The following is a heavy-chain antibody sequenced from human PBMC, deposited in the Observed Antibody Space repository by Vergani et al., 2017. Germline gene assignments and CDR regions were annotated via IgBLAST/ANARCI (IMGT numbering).Heavy chain of an antibody. CDR2: IYWNDDQ. D-gene: IGHD5-18*01. J-gene: IGHJ6*03. CDR3: GYGRSEWGTAGCLYPFYYCYYMDV. CDR1: GFSLITRGVS. V-gene: IGHV2-5*04. Sequence: QITLKESGPTLVKPTQTLTLTCTFSGFSLITRGVSVACIRQPPGQALDWPALIYWNDDQHYSPSLNNRVTITKDTSKNQVVLTMANMDDVDTGAYYCGYGRSEWGTAGCLYPFYYCYYMDVWGKXP.